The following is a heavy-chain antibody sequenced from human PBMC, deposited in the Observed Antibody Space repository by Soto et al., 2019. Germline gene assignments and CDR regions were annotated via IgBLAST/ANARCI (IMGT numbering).Heavy chain of an antibody. Sequence: VQLVESGGGVVQPGRSLRLSCAASGFTFSDYAMHWVRQAPGKGLEWVAVVSHDGRNTHYADSVKGRFTISRDSSKNTVSLEMTGMRAENTAVYYCAKGEREWLVTSDCNYWGQGDLVTVSS. CDR1: GFTFSDYA. V-gene: IGHV3-30*18. J-gene: IGHJ4*02. CDR2: VSHDGRNT. D-gene: IGHD6-19*01. CDR3: AKGEREWLVTSDCNY.